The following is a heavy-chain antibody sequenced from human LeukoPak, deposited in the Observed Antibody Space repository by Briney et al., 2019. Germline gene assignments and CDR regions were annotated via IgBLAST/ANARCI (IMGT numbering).Heavy chain of an antibody. D-gene: IGHD4-11*01. CDR3: ARDQEDYTLGYYYMDA. CDR2: INPNSGGT. Sequence: ASVKVSCKASGYTFTGYYMHWVRQAPGQGLEWMGWINPNSGGTNYAQKFQGRVTMTRDTSISTAYMELSRLRSDDTAAYYCARDQEDYTLGYYYMDAWGKGTTVTVSS. CDR1: GYTFTGYY. V-gene: IGHV1-2*02. J-gene: IGHJ6*03.